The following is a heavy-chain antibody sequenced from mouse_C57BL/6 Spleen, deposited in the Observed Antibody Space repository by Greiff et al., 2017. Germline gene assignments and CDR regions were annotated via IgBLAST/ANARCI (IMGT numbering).Heavy chain of an antibody. Sequence: VKLQESGPELVKPGASVKISCKASGYAFSSSWMNWVKQRPGKGLEWIGRIYPGDGDTNYNGKFKGKATLTADKSSSTAYMQLSSLTSEDSAVYFCARGATVGDWYSDVWGTGTTVTVSS. V-gene: IGHV1-82*01. CDR3: ARGATVGDWYSDV. CDR1: GYAFSSSW. J-gene: IGHJ1*03. D-gene: IGHD1-1*01. CDR2: IYPGDGDT.